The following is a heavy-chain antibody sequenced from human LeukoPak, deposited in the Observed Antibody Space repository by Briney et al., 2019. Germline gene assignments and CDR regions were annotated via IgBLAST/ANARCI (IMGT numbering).Heavy chain of an antibody. CDR1: GFTFSNYA. D-gene: IGHD3-22*01. J-gene: IGHJ4*02. CDR3: ARGRSGYYEEEDC. V-gene: IGHV3-23*01. Sequence: GGSLRLSCAASGFTFSNYAMSWVRQAPGKGLEWVSAFSGSGGSTYYADSVKGRFTISRDNSKNTLYLQMNSLRAEDTAVYYCARGRSGYYEEEDCWGQGTLVTVSS. CDR2: FSGSGGST.